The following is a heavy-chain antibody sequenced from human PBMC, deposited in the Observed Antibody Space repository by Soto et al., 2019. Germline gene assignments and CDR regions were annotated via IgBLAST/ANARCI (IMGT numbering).Heavy chain of an antibody. CDR3: LIDYAMRGWFDH. CDR1: GFTVSTNY. J-gene: IGHJ5*02. Sequence: EVQLVHSGGGLIQPGGSLRLSCAASGFTVSTNYMSWVRQAPGQGLNCVSVIYSDGSTKYADSVKCRFTLSRDTSKNTLYLQMNSLRAEDTAVYYCLIDYAMRGWFDHWGQCTRVTVSS. V-gene: IGHV3-53*01. D-gene: IGHD2-2*01. CDR2: IYSDGST.